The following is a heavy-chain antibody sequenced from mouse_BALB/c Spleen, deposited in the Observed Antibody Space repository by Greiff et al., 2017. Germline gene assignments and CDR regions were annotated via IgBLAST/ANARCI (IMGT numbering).Heavy chain of an antibody. V-gene: IGHV1-4*02. D-gene: IGHD1-2*01. J-gene: IGHJ2*01. Sequence: VQLQESAAELARPGASVKMSCKASGYTFTSYTMHWVKQRPGQGLEWIGYINPSSGYTEYNQKFKDKTTLTADKSSSTAYMQLSSLTSEDSAVYYCARLTTATYYYFDYWGQGTTLTVSS. CDR3: ARLTTATYYYFDY. CDR1: GYTFTSYT. CDR2: INPSSGYT.